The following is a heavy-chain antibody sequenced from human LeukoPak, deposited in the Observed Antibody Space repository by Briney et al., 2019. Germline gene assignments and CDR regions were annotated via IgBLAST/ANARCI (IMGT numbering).Heavy chain of an antibody. J-gene: IGHJ4*02. V-gene: IGHV3-23*01. D-gene: IGHD4-11*01. Sequence: PGGSLRLSCAASGFTFSSYAMSWVRQAPGKGLEWVSAISGSGGSTYYADPVKGRFTISRDNSKNTLYLQMNSLRAEDTAVYYCAKATAYSNYIFFDYWGQGTLVTVSS. CDR1: GFTFSSYA. CDR2: ISGSGGST. CDR3: AKATAYSNYIFFDY.